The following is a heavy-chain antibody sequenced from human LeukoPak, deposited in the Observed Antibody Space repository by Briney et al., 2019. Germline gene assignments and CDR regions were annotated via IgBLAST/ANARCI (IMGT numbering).Heavy chain of an antibody. J-gene: IGHJ4*02. D-gene: IGHD1-14*01. CDR3: VRGENNMGTFDL. V-gene: IGHV4-39*07. Sequence: WGWIRQPPGKGLEWIGSMFYSGNPYYNLALKSRVTISVDTSKNQFSLKLSSVTAADTAKYYCVRGENNMGTFDLWGQGTLVTVSS. CDR2: MFYSGNP.